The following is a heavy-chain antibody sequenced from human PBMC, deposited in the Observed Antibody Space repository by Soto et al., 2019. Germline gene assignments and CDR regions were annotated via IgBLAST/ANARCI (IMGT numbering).Heavy chain of an antibody. V-gene: IGHV3-30-3*01. J-gene: IGHJ5*02. D-gene: IGHD3-16*01. CDR3: ARGGGGNPRFEEWFDP. CDR1: GFTFSNYA. CDR2: ISYDGSIK. Sequence: QVQLVESGGGVVQPGRSLRLSCAASGFTFSNYAMYWVRQAPGKGLEWVAVISYDGSIKYYADSVKGQFTISRDNSKNTRYLQMNSLRAEDTAVYYCARGGGGNPRFEEWFDPWGQGTLVTVSS.